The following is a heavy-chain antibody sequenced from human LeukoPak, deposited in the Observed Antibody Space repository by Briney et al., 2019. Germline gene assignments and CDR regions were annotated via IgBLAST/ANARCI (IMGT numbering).Heavy chain of an antibody. CDR2: INHSGST. Sequence: PSETLSLTCAVYGGSFSGYYWGWIRQPPGKGLEWIGEINHSGSTNYNPSLKSRVTISVDTSKNQFSLKLSSVAAADTAVYYCARVVQSWGYFDYWGQGTLVTVSS. V-gene: IGHV4-34*01. CDR1: GGSFSGYY. D-gene: IGHD1-1*01. J-gene: IGHJ4*02. CDR3: ARVVQSWGYFDY.